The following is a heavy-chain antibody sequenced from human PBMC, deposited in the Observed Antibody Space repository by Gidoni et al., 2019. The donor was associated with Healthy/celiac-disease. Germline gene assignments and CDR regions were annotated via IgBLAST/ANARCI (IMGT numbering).Heavy chain of an antibody. CDR3: AKSPTFPQIQLWPIDY. V-gene: IGHV3-30*18. CDR1: GFTFSSYG. CDR2: IPYDGSNK. J-gene: IGHJ4*02. Sequence: QVQLVESGGGVVQPGRSLVLSCAAPGFTFSSYGMHWCRQAPGKGLEWVAVIPYDGSNKYYADSVKGRFTISRDNSKNTLYLQMNSLRAEDTAVYYCAKSPTFPQIQLWPIDYWGQGTLVTVSS. D-gene: IGHD5-18*01.